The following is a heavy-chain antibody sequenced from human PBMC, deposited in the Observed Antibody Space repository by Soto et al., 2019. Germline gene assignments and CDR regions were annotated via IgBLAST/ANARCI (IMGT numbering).Heavy chain of an antibody. CDR1: GFTFSSYS. CDR3: ARDGGPITMIVPDY. Sequence: PGGSLRLSCAASGFTFSSYSMNWVRQAPGKGLEWVSSISSSSSYIYYADSVKGRFTISRDNAKNSLYLQMNSLRAEDTAVYYCARDGGPITMIVPDYWGQGTLVTVSS. V-gene: IGHV3-21*01. CDR2: ISSSSSYI. J-gene: IGHJ4*02. D-gene: IGHD3-22*01.